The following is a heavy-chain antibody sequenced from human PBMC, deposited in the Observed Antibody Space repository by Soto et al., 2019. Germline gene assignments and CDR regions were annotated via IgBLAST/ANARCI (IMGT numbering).Heavy chain of an antibody. CDR1: GGSISSGTYY. Sequence: SETLSLTCTVSGGSISSGTYYWGWLRQPPGKGLEWIGNVYASGNTNYNPSLKSRVTISVDTSKNQFSLKMNSVTAADTAVYYCGRRWFGYGYPNWGQGTLVTVSS. CDR2: VYASGNT. D-gene: IGHD5-18*01. CDR3: GRRWFGYGYPN. V-gene: IGHV4-39*01. J-gene: IGHJ4*02.